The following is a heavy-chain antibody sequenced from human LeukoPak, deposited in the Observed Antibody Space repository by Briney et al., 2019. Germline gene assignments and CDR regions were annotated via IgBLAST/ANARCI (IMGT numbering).Heavy chain of an antibody. J-gene: IGHJ4*02. CDR3: ARGDYGGYRP. CDR2: IYNSGST. CDR1: GGSISSYY. V-gene: IGHV4-59*01. Sequence: KASETLSLTCTVSGGSISSYYWSWNRQPPGKVLEWIGYIYNSGSTNYNPSLKSRVTISIDTSKNQFSLKLSSVTAADTAVYYCARGDYGGYRPWGQGTLVTVSS. D-gene: IGHD4-17*01.